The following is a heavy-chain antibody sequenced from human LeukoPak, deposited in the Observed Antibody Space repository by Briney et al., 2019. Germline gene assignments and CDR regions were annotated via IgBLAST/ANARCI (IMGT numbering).Heavy chain of an antibody. V-gene: IGHV4-34*01. CDR2: INHSGST. CDR3: ARGGPTRRGAFDI. CDR1: GGSFSGYY. D-gene: IGHD3-10*01. J-gene: IGHJ3*02. Sequence: SETLSLTCAVYGGSFSGYYWSWLRQPPGKGLEWIGEINHSGSTNYNPSLKSRVTISVDTSKNQFSLKLSSVAAADTAVHYCARGGPTRRGAFDIWGQGTMVTVSS.